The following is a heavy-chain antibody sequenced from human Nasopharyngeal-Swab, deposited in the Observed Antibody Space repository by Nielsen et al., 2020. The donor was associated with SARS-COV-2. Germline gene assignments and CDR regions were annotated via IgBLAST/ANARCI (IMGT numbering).Heavy chain of an antibody. J-gene: IGHJ4*02. D-gene: IGHD2-21*02. Sequence: SETLSLTSTFSCGSNSSGGYYWSWIRQHPGKGLEWIGYNYYSGSTYYNPSLKSRVTISVDTSKNQFSLKLSSVTAADTAVYYCARARRNFVVVSAFDYWGQGTLVTVSS. V-gene: IGHV4-31*03. CDR1: CGSNSSGGYY. CDR2: NYYSGST. CDR3: ARARRNFVVVSAFDY.